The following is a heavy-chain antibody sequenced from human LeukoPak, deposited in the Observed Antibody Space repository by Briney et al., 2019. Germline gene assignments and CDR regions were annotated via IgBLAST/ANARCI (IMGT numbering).Heavy chain of an antibody. CDR1: GYTFTSYG. D-gene: IGHD3-22*01. CDR2: ISAYNGNT. J-gene: IGHJ4*02. V-gene: IGHV1-18*01. CDR3: ARDLGRDSSGSDFDY. Sequence: ASVKVSCKASGYTFTSYGISWVRRAPGQGLEWMGWISAYNGNTNYAQKLQGRVTMTTDTSTSTAYMELRSLRSDDTAVYYCARDLGRDSSGSDFDYWGQGTLVTVSS.